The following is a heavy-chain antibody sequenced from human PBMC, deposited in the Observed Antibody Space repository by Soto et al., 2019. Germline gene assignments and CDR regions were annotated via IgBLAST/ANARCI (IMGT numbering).Heavy chain of an antibody. CDR3: ARLSAAWFDP. Sequence: QVQLQESGPGLVKPSETLSLTCTVSGGSVSSGSYHWGWIRQPPGKRLEWIGYIYHSGSTNYHPSLKSRVTISVDTSKNQFSLSLTSVTAADTAVYYCARLSAAWFDPWGQGTLVTVAS. CDR1: GGSVSSGSYH. J-gene: IGHJ5*02. D-gene: IGHD6-19*01. V-gene: IGHV4-61*01. CDR2: IYHSGST.